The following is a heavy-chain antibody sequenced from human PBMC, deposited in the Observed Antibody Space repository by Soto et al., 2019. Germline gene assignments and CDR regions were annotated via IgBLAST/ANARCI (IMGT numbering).Heavy chain of an antibody. J-gene: IGHJ3*01. CDR3: VRAQVGYCSRGSCRSDACEF. D-gene: IGHD2-15*01. Sequence: EVQLVESGGGLVQPGASLRLSCAASGFTFSSYDMHWVRQGTGKGLEWVSYIGTAGDTYYPGSVEGRFTTSRENAKNSLYLQMNNLRAGDTAVYYCVRAQVGYCSRGSCRSDACEFWGQGTMVTVSS. CDR2: IGTAGDT. CDR1: GFTFSSYD. V-gene: IGHV3-13*01.